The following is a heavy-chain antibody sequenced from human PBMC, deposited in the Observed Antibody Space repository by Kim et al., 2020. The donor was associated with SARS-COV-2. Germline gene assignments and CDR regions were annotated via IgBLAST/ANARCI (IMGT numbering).Heavy chain of an antibody. Sequence: GGSLRLSCVASGFTFDDYAMHWVRQVPGKGLEWVSGISWSGGNIDYGDSVKGRFTVSRDNAKNSLYLQMNSLRPEDTALYYCAKARGASGRYPKDWGQGTLVTVSA. V-gene: IGHV3-9*01. J-gene: IGHJ4*02. CDR3: AKARGASGRYPKD. D-gene: IGHD3-10*01. CDR1: GFTFDDYA. CDR2: ISWSGGNI.